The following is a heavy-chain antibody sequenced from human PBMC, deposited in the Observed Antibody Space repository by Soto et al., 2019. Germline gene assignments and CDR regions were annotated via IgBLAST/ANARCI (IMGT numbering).Heavy chain of an antibody. V-gene: IGHV4-59*01. CDR2: IYYSGST. CDR3: AREDILTGYPETHYFDY. J-gene: IGHJ4*02. Sequence: SETLSLTCTVSGGSISSYYWSWIRQPPGKGLEWIGYIYYSGSTNYNPSLESRVTISVDTSKNQFSLKLSSVTAADTAVYYCAREDILTGYPETHYFDYWGQGTLVTVSS. D-gene: IGHD3-9*01. CDR1: GGSISSYY.